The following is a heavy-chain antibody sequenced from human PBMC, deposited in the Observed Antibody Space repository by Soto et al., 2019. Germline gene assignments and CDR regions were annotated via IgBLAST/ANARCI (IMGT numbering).Heavy chain of an antibody. CDR2: IYYSGST. CDR3: ARAHISVADKVWYDP. V-gene: IGHV4-59*01. J-gene: IGHJ5*02. Sequence: SETLSLTCTVSGGSISSYYWSWIRQPPGKGLEWIGYIYYSGSTNYNPSLKSRVTISVDTSKNQFSLKLSSVTAADTAVYYCARAHISVADKVWYDPWGQGTLVTVSS. CDR1: GGSISSYY. D-gene: IGHD6-19*01.